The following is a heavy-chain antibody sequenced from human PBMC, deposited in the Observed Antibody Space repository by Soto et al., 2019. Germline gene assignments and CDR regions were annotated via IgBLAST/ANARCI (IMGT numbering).Heavy chain of an antibody. D-gene: IGHD6-13*01. CDR2: ISGSGSST. CDR3: AKGGPRSIWTYYFDS. V-gene: IGHV3-23*01. J-gene: IGHJ4*02. Sequence: PGGSLRLSCVASGFTFSDYAMSWVRQAPGKGLEWVSGISGSGSSTYYADSVKGRFTISRDNSKITLYLQMNSLRAEDTAVYYCAKGGPRSIWTYYFDSWGQGTLVTVSS. CDR1: GFTFSDYA.